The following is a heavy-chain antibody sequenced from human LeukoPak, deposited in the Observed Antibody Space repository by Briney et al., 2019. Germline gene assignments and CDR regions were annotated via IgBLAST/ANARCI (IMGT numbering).Heavy chain of an antibody. V-gene: IGHV3-23*01. Sequence: GGSLRLSCAASGVTLSSYAMSWARQAPGKGLEWVSGISSSGSGGNTYYADSVKGRFTISRDSSKNTLFLHMNTLRAEDTAIYYCAKDPDFDYWGQGTLVTVSS. CDR3: AKDPDFDY. J-gene: IGHJ4*02. CDR1: GVTLSSYA. CDR2: ISSSGSGGNT.